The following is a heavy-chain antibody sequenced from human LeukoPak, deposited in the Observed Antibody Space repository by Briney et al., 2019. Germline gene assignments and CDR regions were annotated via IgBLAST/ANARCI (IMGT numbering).Heavy chain of an antibody. V-gene: IGHV3-9*01. CDR3: AKDEDSSGYTVGY. CDR1: GFTFNDYA. CDR2: ITWNGGSI. J-gene: IGHJ4*02. D-gene: IGHD3-22*01. Sequence: PGRSLRLSCAASGFTFNDYAMHWVRQAPGKGLEWVSGITWNGGSIGYVDSVKGRFTISRDNVKNSLYLQMNSLRAEDTALYYCAKDEDSSGYTVGYWGQGTLVTVSS.